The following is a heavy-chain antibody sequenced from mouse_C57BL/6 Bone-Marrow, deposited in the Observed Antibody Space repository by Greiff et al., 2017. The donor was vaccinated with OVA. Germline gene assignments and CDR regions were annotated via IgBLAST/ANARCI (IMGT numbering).Heavy chain of an antibody. CDR2: ISSGSSTI. V-gene: IGHV5-17*01. D-gene: IGHD1-1*01. Sequence: EVKLVESGGGLVKPGGSLKLSCAASGFTFSDYGMHWVRQAPEKGLEWVAYISSGSSTIYYADTVKGRSTISRDNAKNTLFMQMTSLRSEDSAMYYCARVALYYGNYFDYWGQGTTLTVSS. J-gene: IGHJ2*01. CDR3: ARVALYYGNYFDY. CDR1: GFTFSDYG.